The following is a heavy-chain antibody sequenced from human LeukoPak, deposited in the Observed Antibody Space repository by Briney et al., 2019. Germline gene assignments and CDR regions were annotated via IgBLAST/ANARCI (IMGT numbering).Heavy chain of an antibody. D-gene: IGHD3-22*01. Sequence: ASVKVSCKASGYTFTSYDINWVRQATGQGLEWMGWMNPNSGNTGYAQKFQGRVTMTRNTSISTAYMELSTLRSEDTAMYYCARAYSDDSSGSNWFDAWGQGTLVTVSS. CDR3: ARAYSDDSSGSNWFDA. CDR2: MNPNSGNT. V-gene: IGHV1-8*01. J-gene: IGHJ5*02. CDR1: GYTFTSYD.